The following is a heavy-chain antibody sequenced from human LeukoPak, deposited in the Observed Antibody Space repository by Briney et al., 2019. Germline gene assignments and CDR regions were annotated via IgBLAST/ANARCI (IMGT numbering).Heavy chain of an antibody. V-gene: IGHV4-31*03. CDR3: ARVKYYGSVSRILDY. CDR2: IYYSGST. D-gene: IGHD3-10*01. Sequence: PSETLSLTCTVSGGSISSGGYYWSWIRQPPGKGLEWIGYIYYSGSTYYNPSLKSRVTISVDTSKNQFSLKLSSVTAADTAVYYCARVKYYGSVSRILDYWGQGTLVTVSS. J-gene: IGHJ4*02. CDR1: GGSISSGGYY.